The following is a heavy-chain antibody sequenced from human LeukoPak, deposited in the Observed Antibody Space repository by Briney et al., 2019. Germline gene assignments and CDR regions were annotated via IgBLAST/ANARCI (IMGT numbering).Heavy chain of an antibody. Sequence: PGGSLRPSCAASGFTFSSYWMHWVRHAPGKGLVWVSRISSDGSSTSYADSVKGRFTISRDNAKNTLYLHMNSLRAEDTAMYYCARVRSGYDYWGQGILVTVSS. J-gene: IGHJ4*02. CDR1: GFTFSSYW. D-gene: IGHD1-26*01. CDR2: ISSDGSST. CDR3: ARVRSGYDY. V-gene: IGHV3-74*01.